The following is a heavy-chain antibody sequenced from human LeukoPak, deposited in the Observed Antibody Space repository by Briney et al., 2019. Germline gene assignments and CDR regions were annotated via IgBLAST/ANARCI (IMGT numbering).Heavy chain of an antibody. Sequence: GGSLRLSCAASGFTFSSYSMNWVRQAPGKGLEWVSSISSSSSYIYYADSVKGRFTISRDNAKNSLYLQMNSLRAEDTAVYYCARVPLVGAPFNWFDPWGQGTLVTVSS. J-gene: IGHJ5*02. CDR1: GFTFSSYS. V-gene: IGHV3-21*01. CDR2: ISSSSSYI. CDR3: ARVPLVGAPFNWFDP. D-gene: IGHD1-26*01.